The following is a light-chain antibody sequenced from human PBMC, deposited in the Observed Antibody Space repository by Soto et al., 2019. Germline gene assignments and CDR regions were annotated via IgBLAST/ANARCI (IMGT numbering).Light chain of an antibody. Sequence: EIVLTQSPGTLSLSPGERATLSCRASQSVDSDYLAWYQQKPGQAPRLLIHAASSRATGIPDRFSGSGSGTDFTLTISRLEPEDVAVYCCHQYGTSPWTFGRGTKVEI. CDR3: HQYGTSPWT. CDR2: AAS. V-gene: IGKV3-20*01. J-gene: IGKJ1*01. CDR1: QSVDSDY.